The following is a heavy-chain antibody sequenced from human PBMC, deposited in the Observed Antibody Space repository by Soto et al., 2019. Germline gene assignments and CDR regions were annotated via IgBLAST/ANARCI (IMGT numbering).Heavy chain of an antibody. CDR1: GFTFSSYA. CDR3: APTRYDYGDYAVGF. J-gene: IGHJ4*02. V-gene: IGHV3-23*01. CDR2: ISGSATTT. Sequence: GSLRLSCAASGFTFSSYAMIWVRQAPGKGLEWVSAISGSATTTYYADSVKGRFTVSRDNAKNTLFLHLNNLRADDTAIYFCAPTRYDYGDYAVGFWGQGTLVTVSS. D-gene: IGHD4-17*01.